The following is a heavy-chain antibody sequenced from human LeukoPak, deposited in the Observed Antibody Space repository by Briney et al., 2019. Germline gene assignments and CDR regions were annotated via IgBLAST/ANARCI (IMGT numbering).Heavy chain of an antibody. CDR1: GFTFSSYA. D-gene: IGHD3-22*01. Sequence: PGGSLRLSCAASGFTFSSYAMSWVRQAPGKGLEWVSAISGSGGSTYYADSVKGRFTISRDNSKNTLYLQMNSLKTEDTAVYYCTTRWWGDSSDYQDYWGQGTLVTVSS. CDR3: TTRWWGDSSDYQDY. CDR2: ISGSGGST. V-gene: IGHV3-23*01. J-gene: IGHJ4*02.